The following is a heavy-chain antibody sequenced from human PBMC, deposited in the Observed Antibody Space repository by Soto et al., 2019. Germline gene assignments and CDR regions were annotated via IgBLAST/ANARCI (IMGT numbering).Heavy chain of an antibody. CDR3: ARERITIFGVVSGPDY. CDR1: GHTFTSYY. CDR2: INPSGGST. D-gene: IGHD3-3*01. Sequence: ASVKVSCKASGHTFTSYYMHWVRQAPGQGLEWMGIINPSGGSTSYAQKFQGRVTMTRDTSTSTVYMELSSLRSEDTAVYYCARERITIFGVVSGPDYWGQGTLVTVSS. J-gene: IGHJ4*02. V-gene: IGHV1-46*01.